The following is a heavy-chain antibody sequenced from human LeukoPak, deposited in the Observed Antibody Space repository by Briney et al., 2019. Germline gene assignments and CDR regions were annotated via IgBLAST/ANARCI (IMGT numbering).Heavy chain of an antibody. D-gene: IGHD6-19*01. V-gene: IGHV3-23*01. CDR2: ITSSGSST. CDR3: AKEKGFSSGWEHFDY. J-gene: IGHJ4*02. Sequence: GGSLRLSCAASGSTFSSYAMSWVRQAQGKGLEWVSAITSSGSSTYYADSVKGRFTISRDNSKNTLYLQMNSLRAEDTAVYYCAKEKGFSSGWEHFDYWGQGTLVTVSS. CDR1: GSTFSSYA.